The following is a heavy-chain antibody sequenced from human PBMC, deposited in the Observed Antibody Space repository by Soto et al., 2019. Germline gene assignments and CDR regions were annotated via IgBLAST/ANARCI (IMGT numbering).Heavy chain of an antibody. V-gene: IGHV3-23*01. CDR1: GFICSSYD. Sequence: PGGSLRLSCAASGFICSSYDMSWVRQAPGKGLEWVSTILVSDSTHYEDSGRGRFTISRDRSKNTVYLQMNSLTAGDTAVYYCAKATATTGGAFDICGQGTMVTVSS. J-gene: IGHJ3*02. CDR3: AKATATTGGAFDI. D-gene: IGHD1-7*01. CDR2: ILVSDST.